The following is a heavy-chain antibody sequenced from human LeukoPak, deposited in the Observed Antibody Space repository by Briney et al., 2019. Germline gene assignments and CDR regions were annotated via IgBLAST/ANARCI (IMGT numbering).Heavy chain of an antibody. CDR2: IYTSGST. CDR1: GGSISSGSYY. V-gene: IGHV4-61*02. J-gene: IGHJ4*02. D-gene: IGHD4-11*01. Sequence: SETLSLTCTVSGGSISSGSYYWSWIRQPARKGLEWIGRIYTSGSTHYNPSLQSRVTISVDTSKNQVSLKLSSVTAADTAVYYCARGDYRNYEFPFDYWGQGTLVTVSS. CDR3: ARGDYRNYEFPFDY.